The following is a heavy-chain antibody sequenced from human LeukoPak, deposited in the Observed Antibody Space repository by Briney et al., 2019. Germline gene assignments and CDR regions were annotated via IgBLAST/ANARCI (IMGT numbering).Heavy chain of an antibody. J-gene: IGHJ1*01. Sequence: SETLSLTCTVSGGSISSYYWSWIRQPAGKGLEWIGRIYTSGSTNYNPSLESRVTMSVDTSKNQFSLKLGSVTAADTAVYYCARDSDSSSWYGNGAEYFQHWGQGTLVTVSS. CDR1: GGSISSYY. D-gene: IGHD6-13*01. V-gene: IGHV4-4*07. CDR3: ARDSDSSSWYGNGAEYFQH. CDR2: IYTSGST.